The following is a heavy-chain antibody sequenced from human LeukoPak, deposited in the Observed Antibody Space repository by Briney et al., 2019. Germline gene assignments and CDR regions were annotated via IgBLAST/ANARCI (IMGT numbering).Heavy chain of an antibody. J-gene: IGHJ3*02. Sequence: PSETLSLTCTVAGDSFSDYYWNWIRQSPGKGLEWIGYIYHDGRSNYNPSLKGRVAISMDTSRQQFSLKLSSVTAADTAVYYCARPGGWKDAFDIWGQGTMVTVSS. V-gene: IGHV4-59*01. D-gene: IGHD1-1*01. CDR3: ARPGGWKDAFDI. CDR1: GDSFSDYY. CDR2: IYHDGRS.